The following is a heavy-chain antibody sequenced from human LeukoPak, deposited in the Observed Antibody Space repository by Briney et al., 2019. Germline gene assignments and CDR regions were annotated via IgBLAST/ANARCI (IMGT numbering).Heavy chain of an antibody. J-gene: IGHJ5*02. D-gene: IGHD2-8*01. CDR2: INHSGST. CDR3: ARVLWFDP. CDR1: GGSFSGYY. Sequence: PSETLSLTCAVYGGSFSGYYWSWIRQPPGKGLEWIGEINHSGSTNYNPSLKSRVTISVDTSKNQFSLKLSAVAVADSAVYYCARVLWFDPWGQGTLVTVSS. V-gene: IGHV4-34*01.